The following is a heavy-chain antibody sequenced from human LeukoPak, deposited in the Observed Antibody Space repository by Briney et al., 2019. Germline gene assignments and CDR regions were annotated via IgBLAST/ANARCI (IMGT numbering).Heavy chain of an antibody. V-gene: IGHV1-18*04. CDR1: GYTFTSYG. CDR3: ARDFVVVVPAAGPGYYYYGMDV. Sequence: ASVKVSCKASGYTFTSYGISRVRQAPGQGLEWMGWISAYNGNTNYAQKLQGRVTMTTDTSTSTAYMELRSLRSDDTAVYYCARDFVVVVPAAGPGYYYYGMDVWGKGTTVTVSS. CDR2: ISAYNGNT. D-gene: IGHD2-2*01. J-gene: IGHJ6*04.